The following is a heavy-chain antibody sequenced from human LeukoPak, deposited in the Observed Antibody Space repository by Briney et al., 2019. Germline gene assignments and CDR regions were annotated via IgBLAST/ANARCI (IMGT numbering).Heavy chain of an antibody. CDR3: ARLSYYDFWSGYSGGPPDY. CDR1: GFTFSSYG. V-gene: IGHV3-21*01. D-gene: IGHD3-3*01. CDR2: ISGSGGST. Sequence: PGGSLRLSCAASGFTFSSYGMHWVRQAPGKGLEWVSAISGSGGSTYYADSVKGRFIISRDNAKNSLYMQMNSLRAEDTALYYCARLSYYDFWSGYSGGPPDYWGQGTLVTVSS. J-gene: IGHJ4*02.